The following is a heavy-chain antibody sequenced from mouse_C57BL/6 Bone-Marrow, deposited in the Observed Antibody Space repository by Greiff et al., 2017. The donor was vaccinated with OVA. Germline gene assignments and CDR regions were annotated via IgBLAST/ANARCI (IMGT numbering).Heavy chain of an antibody. CDR3: ARVKDY. CDR2: MKPMTGGT. V-gene: IGHV1-42*01. Sequence: VQLQQSGPELVKPGASVNISCNASGYSFTGNYINCVKQSPEQSLEWIGEMKPMTGGTTYNQKFKAKATLTVDKSSSTAYMQLKSLTSEDSAVYYCARVKDYWGQGTSVTVSS. D-gene: IGHD2-1*01. CDR1: GYSFTGNY. J-gene: IGHJ4*01.